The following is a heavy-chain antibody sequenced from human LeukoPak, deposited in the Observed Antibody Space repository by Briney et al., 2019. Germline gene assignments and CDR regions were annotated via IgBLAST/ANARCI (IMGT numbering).Heavy chain of an antibody. Sequence: SETLSLTCTVSGGSISTYYWSWIRQPPGKGLEWIGYIYYTGNTNYNPSLKSRVTMSVDRSKNQFSLKLSSVTAADTAVYYCARHENSGWSYYFDYWGQGTLVTVSS. CDR1: GGSISTYY. J-gene: IGHJ4*02. CDR2: IYYTGNT. D-gene: IGHD6-19*01. V-gene: IGHV4-59*08. CDR3: ARHENSGWSYYFDY.